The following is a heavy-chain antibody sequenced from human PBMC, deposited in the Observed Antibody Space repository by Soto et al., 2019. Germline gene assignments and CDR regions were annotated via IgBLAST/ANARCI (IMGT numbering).Heavy chain of an antibody. J-gene: IGHJ6*02. CDR1: GGTLSSYA. CDR2: IIPIFGSP. D-gene: IGHD2-2*02. Sequence: QVQLVQSGAEVKKPGSSVKVSCKAPGGTLSSYAINWVRQAPGQGLEWLRGIIPIFGSPNYAPKFQGRVTISTDESTSTAYMEVSSLSSEDTAVYYCAGTREIPYYHGMDVWGQGTTVTVSS. V-gene: IGHV1-69*01. CDR3: AGTREIPYYHGMDV.